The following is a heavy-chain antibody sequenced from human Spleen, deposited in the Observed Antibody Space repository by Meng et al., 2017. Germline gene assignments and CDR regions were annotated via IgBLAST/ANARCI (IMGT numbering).Heavy chain of an antibody. J-gene: IGHJ5*02. Sequence: GESLKISCAASGFTFSDYYMSWIRQAPGKGLEWVSYISSSGSSTSYADSVKGRFTISRDNAKNTLYLQMNSLRAEDTAVYYCAGKYYYDSSSRFDPWGQGTLVTVSS. D-gene: IGHD3-22*01. CDR1: GFTFSDYY. CDR2: ISSSGSST. CDR3: AGKYYYDSSSRFDP. V-gene: IGHV3-11*06.